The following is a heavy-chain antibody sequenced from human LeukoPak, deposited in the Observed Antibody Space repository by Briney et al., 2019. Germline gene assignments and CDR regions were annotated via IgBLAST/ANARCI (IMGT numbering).Heavy chain of an antibody. D-gene: IGHD5-24*01. CDR2: INPSGGST. CDR3: ARVFSWFGDGYNPHYFDY. V-gene: IGHV1-46*01. Sequence: ASVKVSCKASGHTFTSYYMHWVRRAPGEGLEWMGIINPSGGSTSYAQKFQGGVTMTRDMSTSTVYMELSSLRSEDTAVYYCARVFSWFGDGYNPHYFDYWGQGTLVTVSS. J-gene: IGHJ4*02. CDR1: GHTFTSYY.